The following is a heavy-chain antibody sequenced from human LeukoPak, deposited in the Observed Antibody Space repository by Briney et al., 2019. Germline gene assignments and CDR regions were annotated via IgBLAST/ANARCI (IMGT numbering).Heavy chain of an antibody. CDR1: GYTFTSYD. Sequence: ASVKVSCKASGYTFTSYDINWVRQAAGQGRDWMGWMNPNSGSTGYAQKFQGRVTITRNTSISTAYMELSGLRSEDTAVYYCARGRSTGYPYYFEYWGQGTLVTVSS. D-gene: IGHD5-12*01. CDR2: MNPNSGST. CDR3: ARGRSTGYPYYFEY. J-gene: IGHJ4*02. V-gene: IGHV1-8*03.